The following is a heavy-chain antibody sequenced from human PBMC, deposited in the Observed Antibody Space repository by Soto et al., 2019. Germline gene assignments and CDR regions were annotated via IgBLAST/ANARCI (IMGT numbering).Heavy chain of an antibody. CDR1: GGTFSSYT. D-gene: IGHD2-15*01. CDR2: IIPILGIA. Sequence: QVQLVQSGAEVKKPGSSVKVSCKASGGTFSSYTISWVRQAPGQGLEWMGRIIPILGIANDAQKFQGRVTITADKSTSTAYMELSSLRSEDTAVYYCARGGVAADAFDIWGQGTMVTVSS. J-gene: IGHJ3*02. CDR3: ARGGVAADAFDI. V-gene: IGHV1-69*02.